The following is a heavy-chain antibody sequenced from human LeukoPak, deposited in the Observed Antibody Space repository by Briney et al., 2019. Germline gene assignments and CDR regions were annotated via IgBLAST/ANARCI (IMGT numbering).Heavy chain of an antibody. CDR1: EFTFSSYA. V-gene: IGHV3-30*04. Sequence: PGGSLRLSCAASEFTFSSYAMHWVRQAPGKGLEWVAVISYDGSNKYYADSVKGRFTISRDNSKNTLYLQMNSLRAEDTAVYYCARAGDILTGYRYYFDYWGQGTLVTVSS. J-gene: IGHJ4*02. CDR2: ISYDGSNK. D-gene: IGHD3-9*01. CDR3: ARAGDILTGYRYYFDY.